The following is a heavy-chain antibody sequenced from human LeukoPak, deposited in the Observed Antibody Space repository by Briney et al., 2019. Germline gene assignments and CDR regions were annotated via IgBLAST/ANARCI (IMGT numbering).Heavy chain of an antibody. J-gene: IGHJ6*02. D-gene: IGHD3-9*01. CDR2: IRQDGSVK. CDR3: TRDLMDYDVSTGLHHYYMDV. CDR1: GFTFSSYW. Sequence: GGSLRLSCAASGFTFSSYWMSWVRQAPGKGLEWVANIRQDGSVKYYVDSVRGRFTISRDNAKNTLYLQMNTLRVEDTAVYYCTRDLMDYDVSTGLHHYYMDVWGQGTTVTVSS. V-gene: IGHV3-7*01.